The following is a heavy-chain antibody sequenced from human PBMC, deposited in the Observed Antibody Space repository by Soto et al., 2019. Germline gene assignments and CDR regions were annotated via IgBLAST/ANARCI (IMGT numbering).Heavy chain of an antibody. V-gene: IGHV3-30-3*01. J-gene: IGHJ4*02. CDR1: DFSFSGYA. CDR2: ISYDGTNK. Sequence: QVQLVESGGGVVQPGGSLRLSCAASDFSFSGYAMYWVRQAPGKGLERVAIISYDGTNKYYADSVMGRFTISRDDSMNTLYLQMNSLRPDDTAVYYCARDSPPDHWGQGTLVTVSS. CDR3: ARDSPPDH.